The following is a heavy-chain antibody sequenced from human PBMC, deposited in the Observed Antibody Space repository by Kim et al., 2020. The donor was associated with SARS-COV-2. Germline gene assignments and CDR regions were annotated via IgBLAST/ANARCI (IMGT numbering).Heavy chain of an antibody. J-gene: IGHJ4*02. D-gene: IGHD3-16*02. Sequence: GGSLRLSCSASGFTFSSYAMHWVRQAPGKGLEYVSAISSNGGSTYYADSVKGRFTISRDNSKNTLYLQMSSLRAEDTAVYYCVKGGGFMITFGGVIVFDYWGQGTLVTVSS. CDR3: VKGGGFMITFGGVIVFDY. CDR2: ISSNGGST. CDR1: GFTFSSYA. V-gene: IGHV3-64D*09.